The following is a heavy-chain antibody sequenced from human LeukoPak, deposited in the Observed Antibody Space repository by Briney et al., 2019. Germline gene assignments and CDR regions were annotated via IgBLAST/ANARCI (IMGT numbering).Heavy chain of an antibody. CDR3: ARDLAVDTAMVKNCFDP. D-gene: IGHD5-18*01. CDR1: GFTFSSHG. V-gene: IGHV3-30*03. Sequence: GGSLRLSCAASGFTFSSHGMHWVRQAPDKGLEWVAVISFDRTNTFYTDSVKGRFTISRDNSKNTLYLQMDSLRAEDTAVYYCARDLAVDTAMVKNCFDPWGQGTLVTVSS. J-gene: IGHJ5*02. CDR2: ISFDRTNT.